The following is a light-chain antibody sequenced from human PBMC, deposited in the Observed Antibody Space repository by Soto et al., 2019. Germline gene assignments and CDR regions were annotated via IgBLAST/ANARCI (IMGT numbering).Light chain of an antibody. Sequence: DIQMTQSTSTLSASVGDRVTITCRASQSVSIWLAWYQQKPGKAHKLLIYKASSLESGVPPRFSGSGSGTEFTLTISSLQPDDFATYYCQQYNSYTWTFGQGTKVEIK. V-gene: IGKV1-5*03. CDR2: KAS. CDR3: QQYNSYTWT. CDR1: QSVSIW. J-gene: IGKJ1*01.